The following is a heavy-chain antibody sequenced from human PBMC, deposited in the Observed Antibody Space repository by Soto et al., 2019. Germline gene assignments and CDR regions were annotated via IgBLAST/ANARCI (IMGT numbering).Heavy chain of an antibody. CDR2: IKQDGSEK. CDR3: ARDQARITMVRGVITRLGGTADY. Sequence: GGSLRLSCAASGFTFSSYWMSWVRQAPGKGLEWVANIKQDGSEKYYVDSVKGRFTISRDNAKNSLYLQMNSLRAEDTAVYYCARDQARITMVRGVITRLGGTADYWGQGTLVTVSS. V-gene: IGHV3-7*05. D-gene: IGHD3-10*01. J-gene: IGHJ4*02. CDR1: GFTFSSYW.